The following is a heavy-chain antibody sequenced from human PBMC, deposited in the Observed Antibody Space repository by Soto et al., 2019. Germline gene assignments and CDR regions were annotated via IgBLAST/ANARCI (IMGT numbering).Heavy chain of an antibody. CDR2: IDHSGST. V-gene: IGHV4-34*01. Sequence: QVQLQQWGTGLLKPSETLSLTCAVYGGSFRGYYWTWIRQPPGKGLEWIGEIDHSGSTNCNPSLKCRVFISVYTAKKECSQKLASLTATDTAMYYCARVEDTYIFRGLDNVGQGTLVMVSS. CDR1: GGSFRGYY. D-gene: IGHD3-9*01. CDR3: ARVEDTYIFRGLDN. J-gene: IGHJ4*02.